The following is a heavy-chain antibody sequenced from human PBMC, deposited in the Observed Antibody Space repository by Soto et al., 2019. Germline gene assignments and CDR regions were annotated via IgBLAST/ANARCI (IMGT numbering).Heavy chain of an antibody. Sequence: PWSCXRLSWSSAVFTFMNAWSISFRHAPGKGLESVGRIKSKTDGGTTDYAAPVKGRFTISRDDSKNTLYLQMNRLKTEDPAVSYCWASRTWNFDAFDIWGPGTMVNV. CDR2: IKSKTDGGTT. D-gene: IGHD1-1*01. CDR3: WASRTWNFDAFDI. V-gene: IGHV3-15*01. J-gene: IGHJ3*02. CDR1: VFTFMNAW.